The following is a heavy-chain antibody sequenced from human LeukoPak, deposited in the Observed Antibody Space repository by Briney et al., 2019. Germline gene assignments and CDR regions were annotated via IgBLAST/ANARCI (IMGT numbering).Heavy chain of an antibody. CDR3: TEGRIAVAGMNY. V-gene: IGHV4-39*07. CDR1: GYSISSSSYY. J-gene: IGHJ4*02. CDR2: IYYSGST. Sequence: SETLSLTCTVSGYSISSSSYYWGWIRQPPGKGLEWIGSIYYSGSTYYNPSLKSRVTISVDTSKNQFSLKLSSVTAADTAVYYCTEGRIAVAGMNYWGQGTLVTVSS. D-gene: IGHD6-19*01.